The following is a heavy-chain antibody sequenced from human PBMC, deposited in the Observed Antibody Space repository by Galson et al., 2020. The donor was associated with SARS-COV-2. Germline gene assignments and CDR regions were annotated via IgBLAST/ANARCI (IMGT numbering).Heavy chain of an antibody. CDR3: ARPLRFLEVTPAYFYYGMDV. Sequence: GESLKISCAASGFTFTNYAMHWVRRAPGKGLEWVAVISNDGNIIYYADSVRGRFTISRDNSKNTLYLQVNTLRAEDTAVYYCARPLRFLEVTPAYFYYGMDVWGQGTTVTVSS. CDR2: ISNDGNII. J-gene: IGHJ6*02. V-gene: IGHV3-30-3*01. D-gene: IGHD3-3*01. CDR1: GFTFTNYA.